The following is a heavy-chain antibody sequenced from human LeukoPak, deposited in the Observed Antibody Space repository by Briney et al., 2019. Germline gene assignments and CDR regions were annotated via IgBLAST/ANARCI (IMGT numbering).Heavy chain of an antibody. CDR2: ISSSGSTI. CDR1: GFTFSSYE. V-gene: IGHV3-48*03. J-gene: IGHJ3*02. D-gene: IGHD3-22*01. CDR3: ARVPDYYDSSGYLKGAFDI. Sequence: GGSLRLSCAASGFTFSSYEMNWVRQAPGKGLEWVSYISSSGSTIYYADSVKGRFTISRDNAKNSLYLQMNSLRAEDTALYHCARVPDYYDSSGYLKGAFDIWGQGTMVTVSS.